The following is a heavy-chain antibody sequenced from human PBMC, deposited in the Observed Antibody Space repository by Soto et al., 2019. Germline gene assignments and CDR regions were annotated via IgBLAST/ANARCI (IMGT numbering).Heavy chain of an antibody. V-gene: IGHV1-8*01. D-gene: IGHD2-2*02. CDR2: VNPKSGHT. CDR3: SRPYCDSTSCYTDWFDP. CDR1: GYSFSTYD. J-gene: IGHJ5*02. Sequence: QVQLVQSGAEVKKPGASVKVSCKASGYSFSTYDINWVRQAAGQGLEWMGWVNPKSGHTDYAQRFRGRVTMTSNAAISTAYMELSALTPEDTAVYYCSRPYCDSTSCYTDWFDPWGQGTLVTVSS.